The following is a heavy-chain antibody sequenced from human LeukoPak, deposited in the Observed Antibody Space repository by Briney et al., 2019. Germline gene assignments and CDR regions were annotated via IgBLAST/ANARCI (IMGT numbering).Heavy chain of an antibody. CDR3: AKNHEHGRYAGFDF. Sequence: GGSLRLSCAASGFTFISYAMSWVRQAPGKGLEWVSTISNSGGSTYYADSVKGRFTTSGDNSRSTLYLQMNSLSADDTAVYYCAKNHEHGRYAGFDFWAEGALVAVSS. J-gene: IGHJ3*01. CDR2: ISNSGGST. V-gene: IGHV3-23*01. CDR1: GFTFISYA. D-gene: IGHD2-2*01.